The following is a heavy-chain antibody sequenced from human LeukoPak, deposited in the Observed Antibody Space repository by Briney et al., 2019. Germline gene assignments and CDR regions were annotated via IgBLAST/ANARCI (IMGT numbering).Heavy chain of an antibody. J-gene: IGHJ4*02. CDR3: ARDRSDTAMAHYFDY. CDR1: GYTFTSYA. CDR2: INAGNGNT. Sequence: GASVKVSCKASGYTFTSYAMHWVRQAPGQRLEWMGWINAGNGNTKYSQKFQGRVTMTRDTSTSTVYMELSSLRSEDTAVYYCARDRSDTAMAHYFDYWGQGTLVTVSS. D-gene: IGHD5-18*01. V-gene: IGHV1-3*01.